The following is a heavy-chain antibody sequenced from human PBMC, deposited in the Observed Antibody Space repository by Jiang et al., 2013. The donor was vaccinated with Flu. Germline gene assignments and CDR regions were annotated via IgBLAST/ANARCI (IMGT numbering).Heavy chain of an antibody. Sequence: GAEVKKPGSSVKVSCKASGGTFSSFAIDWVRQAPGQGLEWMGGIIPIFGTPNYAQKFQGRVTITADKSTSTVYMELSSLRSEDTAMYYCARGPDISGYYYFYWGQGTLVTVSS. CDR3: ARGPDISGYYYFY. J-gene: IGHJ4*02. D-gene: IGHD3-22*01. CDR2: IIPIFGTP. V-gene: IGHV1-69*06. CDR1: GGTFSSFA.